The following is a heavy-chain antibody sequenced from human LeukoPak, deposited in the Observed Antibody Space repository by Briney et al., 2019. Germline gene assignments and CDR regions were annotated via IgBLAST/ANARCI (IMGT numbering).Heavy chain of an antibody. CDR3: SVFFPRMGFFDY. CDR2: IYSGGST. CDR1: GFTVSNND. J-gene: IGHJ4*02. D-gene: IGHD2-8*01. V-gene: IGHV3-53*01. Sequence: PGGSLRLSCAASGFTVSNNDMSWVRQAPGKGLEWVSVIYSGGSTYYADSVKGRFTIFRDNSKNTLYLQMNSLRAEDTAVYYCSVFFPRMGFFDYWGQGTLVTVSS.